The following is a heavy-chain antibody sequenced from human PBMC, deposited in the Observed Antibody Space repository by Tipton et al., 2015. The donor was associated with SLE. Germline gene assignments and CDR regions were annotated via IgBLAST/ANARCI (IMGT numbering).Heavy chain of an antibody. J-gene: IGHJ6*03. CDR2: INYSGST. Sequence: TLSLTCTIYGGSFSGYHWSWIRQAPGKGLQWIGEINYSGSTNYNPSLESRVTISIGTSKNQLSLRLSSVTAADTAVYYCARGVAGYFYYCYMDVWGKGTTVTISS. CDR3: ARGVAGYFYYCYMDV. CDR1: GGSFSGYH. V-gene: IGHV4-34*01.